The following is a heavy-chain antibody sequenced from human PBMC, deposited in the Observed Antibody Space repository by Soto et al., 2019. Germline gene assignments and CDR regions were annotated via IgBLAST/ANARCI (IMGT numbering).Heavy chain of an antibody. Sequence: HVQLQESGPGLVKPSGTLSLTCAVSGGSISISNWWSWVRQPPGEGLEWIEEISQSGRTKYDTSLKSRVTLSLDKSNNKLSLKLDSVTAADTAVYYSAREESAHDPLAYWGQGILVIVSS. J-gene: IGHJ4*02. D-gene: IGHD1-1*01. V-gene: IGHV4-4*02. CDR1: GGSISISNW. CDR3: AREESAHDPLAY. CDR2: ISQSGRT.